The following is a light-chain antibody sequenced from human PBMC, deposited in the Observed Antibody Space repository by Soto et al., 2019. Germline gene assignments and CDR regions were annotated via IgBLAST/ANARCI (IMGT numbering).Light chain of an antibody. CDR1: SSDVGAYKY. V-gene: IGLV2-14*01. CDR2: EVS. Sequence: QSSLTQPASVSGSPGQSITISCTGTSSDVGAYKYVSWYQQHPGEAPKLMIYEVSDRPSGVSNRFSGSKSGNTASLTISGLQAEDEADYYCTSYTSGSVYVFGTGTQLTVL. CDR3: TSYTSGSVYV. J-gene: IGLJ1*01.